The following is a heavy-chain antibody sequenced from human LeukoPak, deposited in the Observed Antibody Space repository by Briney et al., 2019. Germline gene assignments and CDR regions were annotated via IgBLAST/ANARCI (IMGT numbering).Heavy chain of an antibody. Sequence: GGSLRLSCAASGFTFSNYWMIWVRQAPGKGLEWVANIKQDGSEKYYVDSVRGRFTISRDNAKNSLYLQMNSLRVEDKAVYYCGRRGLYFDGSGFWVNDVFDIGGQGRMVPVFS. CDR3: GRRGLYFDGSGFWVNDVFDI. J-gene: IGHJ3*02. V-gene: IGHV3-7*01. D-gene: IGHD3-22*01. CDR2: IKQDGSEK. CDR1: GFTFSNYW.